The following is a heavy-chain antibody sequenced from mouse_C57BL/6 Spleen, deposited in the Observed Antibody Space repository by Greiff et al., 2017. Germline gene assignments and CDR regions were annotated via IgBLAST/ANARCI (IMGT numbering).Heavy chain of an antibody. CDR3: ARREALEGGVLRSSYAMDY. CDR1: GYTFTSYW. D-gene: IGHD1-1*01. J-gene: IGHJ4*01. CDR2: IYPGSGST. V-gene: IGHV1-55*01. Sequence: LQLQQPGAELVKPGASVKMSCKASGYTFTSYWITWVKQRPGQGLEWIGDIYPGSGSTNYNEKFKSKATLTVDTPSSTAYMQLSSLTSEDSAVYYCARREALEGGVLRSSYAMDYWGQGTSVTVSS.